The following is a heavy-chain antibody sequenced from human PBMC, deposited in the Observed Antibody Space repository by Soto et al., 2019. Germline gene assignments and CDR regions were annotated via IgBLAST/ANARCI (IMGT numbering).Heavy chain of an antibody. D-gene: IGHD2-15*01. Sequence: QVQLVESGGGVVQPGRSLRLSCAASGFTFSSYAMHWVRQAPGKWLEWVAFISHDRPDKYHADSVKGRFTISRDNSRNTLYLQMYSLGAEDTAVYYCTRSGCSGGRCSYRYYAMDVWGQGTTVTASS. J-gene: IGHJ6*02. CDR1: GFTFSSYA. V-gene: IGHV3-30-3*01. CDR2: ISHDRPDK. CDR3: TRSGCSGGRCSYRYYAMDV.